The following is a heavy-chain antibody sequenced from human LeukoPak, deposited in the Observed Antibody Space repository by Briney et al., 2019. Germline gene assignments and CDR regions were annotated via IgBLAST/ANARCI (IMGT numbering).Heavy chain of an antibody. CDR2: IYYSGST. Sequence: PPQTLSLTCTVSGGSISSGDYYWSWIRQPPGKGLEWIGYIYYSGSTYYNPSLKSRVTISVDTSKNQFSLKLSSVTAADTAVYYCARVPTGIATMVRGVIIEDWGQGTLVTVSS. CDR3: ARVPTGIATMVRGVIIED. D-gene: IGHD3-10*01. J-gene: IGHJ4*02. V-gene: IGHV4-30-4*01. CDR1: GGSISSGDYY.